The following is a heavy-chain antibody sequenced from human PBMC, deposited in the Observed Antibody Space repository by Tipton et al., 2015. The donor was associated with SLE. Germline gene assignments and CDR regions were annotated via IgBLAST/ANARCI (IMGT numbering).Heavy chain of an antibody. D-gene: IGHD3-16*01. CDR1: GFTFSSYD. CDR3: ARGGSDAFDF. CDR2: IGTAGDT. Sequence: SLRLSCAASGFTFSSYDMHWVRQATGKGLEWVSAIGTAGDTYYPGSVKGRFTISRENAKHSLYLQMTNLRAGDTAVYCCARGGSDAFDFWGQGTRVTVSS. J-gene: IGHJ3*01. V-gene: IGHV3-13*01.